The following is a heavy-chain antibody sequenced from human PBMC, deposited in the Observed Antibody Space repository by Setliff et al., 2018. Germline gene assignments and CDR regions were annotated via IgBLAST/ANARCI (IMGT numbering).Heavy chain of an antibody. D-gene: IGHD3-10*01. J-gene: IGHJ4*02. CDR3: AGTPMVREVMDFDF. V-gene: IGHV4-59*01. CDR1: GDSISDYY. Sequence: SETLSLTCTVSGDSISDYYWTWIRQPPGKGLEWIGYIYYSGTTNYNPSLRSRVTMSIDTFKNQFSLKLSSATAADTAVYYCAGTPMVREVMDFDFWGQGTLVTVSS. CDR2: IYYSGTT.